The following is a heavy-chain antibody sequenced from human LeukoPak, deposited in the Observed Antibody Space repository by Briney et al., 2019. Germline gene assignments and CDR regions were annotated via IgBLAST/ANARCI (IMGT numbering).Heavy chain of an antibody. CDR1: GGPISSHY. J-gene: IGHJ4*02. Sequence: SETLSLTCTVSGGPISSHYWSSIRQPPGKGLEWIGYIYSSGSTKYNPSLESRVTISVDTSKNQFSLKVSSVTAADTAVYYCARSLYGHYFDYWGQGTLVTVSS. CDR2: IYSSGST. CDR3: ARSLYGHYFDY. D-gene: IGHD3-10*01. V-gene: IGHV4-59*11.